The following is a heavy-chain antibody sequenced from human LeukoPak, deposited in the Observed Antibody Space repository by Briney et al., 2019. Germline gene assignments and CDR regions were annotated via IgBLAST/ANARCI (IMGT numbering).Heavy chain of an antibody. Sequence: GGSLRLSCAGSGFTFNSYWMSWVRQAPGKGLEWVANIKQDGSEKDYLDSVKGRFTISRDNTKNSLYLQMNSLRAEDTAVYYCTRERESGSVVHYYYYIDVWGKGTTVTFSS. J-gene: IGHJ6*03. D-gene: IGHD1-26*01. V-gene: IGHV3-7*01. CDR3: TRERESGSVVHYYYYIDV. CDR2: IKQDGSEK. CDR1: GFTFNSYW.